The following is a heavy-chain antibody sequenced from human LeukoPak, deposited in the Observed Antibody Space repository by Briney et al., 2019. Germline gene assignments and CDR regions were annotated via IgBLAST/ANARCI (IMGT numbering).Heavy chain of an antibody. CDR2: IYYSGST. V-gene: IGHV4-59*12. CDR1: GGSISGYY. D-gene: IGHD3-22*01. J-gene: IGHJ4*02. Sequence: SETLSLTCTVSGGSISGYYWSWIRQPPGKGLEWIGYIYYSGSTYYNPSLKSRVTISVDTSKNQFSLELSSVTAADTAVYYCARANNYYDISGYLFDYWGQGTLVTVSS. CDR3: ARANNYYDISGYLFDY.